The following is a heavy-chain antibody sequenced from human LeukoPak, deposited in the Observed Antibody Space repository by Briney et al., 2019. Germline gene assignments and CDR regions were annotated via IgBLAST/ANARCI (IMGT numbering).Heavy chain of an antibody. D-gene: IGHD3-22*01. CDR1: GFTFNNAW. CDR3: TTGIYDSSAVTSY. CDR2: IKSKTDGGTT. V-gene: IGHV3-15*07. J-gene: IGHJ4*02. Sequence: GGSLRLSCAASGFTFNNAWMNWVRQAPGKGLEWVGRIKSKTDGGTTDYAAPVKGRFTISRDDSKNTLYLQMNSLKTEDTAVYYCTTGIYDSSAVTSYWGQGTLVTVSS.